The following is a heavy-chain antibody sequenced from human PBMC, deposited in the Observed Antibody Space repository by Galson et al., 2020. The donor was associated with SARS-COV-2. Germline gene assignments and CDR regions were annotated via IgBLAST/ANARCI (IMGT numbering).Heavy chain of an antibody. CDR1: GGPITSSSYS. J-gene: IGHJ3*02. CDR2: IYYSGTT. D-gene: IGHD2-15*01. CDR3: QSGGGFAAAYDGFDI. V-gene: IGHV4-39*07. Sequence: SETLSLTCTVSGGPITSSSYSWGWIRQPPGKGLEWIGSIYYSGTTYYNPSLKSRVTISVDTSKTQFSLKVSSVAAADTAMYYCQSGGGFAAAYDGFDIWGQGTMVTVSS.